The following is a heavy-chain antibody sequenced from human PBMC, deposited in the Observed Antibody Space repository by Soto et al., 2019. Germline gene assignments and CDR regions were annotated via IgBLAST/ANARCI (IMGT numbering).Heavy chain of an antibody. V-gene: IGHV3-30*18. D-gene: IGHD6-19*01. J-gene: IGHJ4*02. Sequence: VQLVESGGGVVQPGRSLRLSCAASGFTFSDYAMHWVRQAPGKGLEWVAVVSHDGRNTHYADSVKGRFTISRDSSKNTGSLERTSLRAEDTAVYYCGKGGRQWLVTSDFNYWGQGALGTVS. CDR1: GFTFSDYA. CDR2: VSHDGRNT. CDR3: GKGGRQWLVTSDFNY.